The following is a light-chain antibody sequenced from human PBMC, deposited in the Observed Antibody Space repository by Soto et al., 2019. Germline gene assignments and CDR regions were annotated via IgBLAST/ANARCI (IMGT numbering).Light chain of an antibody. Sequence: QSALTQPASVSGSPGQSITISCTGTSSDGGGYNYVSWYQQHPGKAPKLMIYEVSNRPSGVSNRFSGSKSGNTASLTIPGLQAEDEADYYCSSYTSSSTPYVFGGGTKLTVL. CDR1: SSDGGGYNY. V-gene: IGLV2-14*01. CDR3: SSYTSSSTPYV. CDR2: EVS. J-gene: IGLJ3*02.